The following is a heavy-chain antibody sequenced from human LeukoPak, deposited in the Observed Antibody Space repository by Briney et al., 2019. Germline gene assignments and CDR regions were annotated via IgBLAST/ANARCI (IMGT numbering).Heavy chain of an antibody. D-gene: IGHD1-26*01. Sequence: GGSLRLSCAASGFSFSSYAMSWIRQAPGKGLEWVSSISSSSSYIYYADSVKGRFTISRDNAKNSLYLQMNSLRAEDTAVYYCASLNIVGATTIDYWGQGTLVTVSS. CDR3: ASLNIVGATTIDY. CDR2: ISSSSSYI. J-gene: IGHJ4*02. V-gene: IGHV3-21*01. CDR1: GFSFSSYA.